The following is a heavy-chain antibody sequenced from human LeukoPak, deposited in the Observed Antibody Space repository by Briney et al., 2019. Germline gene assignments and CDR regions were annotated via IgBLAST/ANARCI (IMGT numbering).Heavy chain of an antibody. D-gene: IGHD5-12*01. CDR2: ISSSSSYI. V-gene: IGHV3-21*01. Sequence: KPGGSLRLSCAASGFTFSSYSMNWVRQAPGKGLEWVSSISSSSSYIYYADSVKGRFTISRDNAKNSLYLQMNSLRAEDTAVYYCARDRYSGYESRAFDIWGQGTMVTVSS. CDR3: ARDRYSGYESRAFDI. J-gene: IGHJ3*02. CDR1: GFTFSSYS.